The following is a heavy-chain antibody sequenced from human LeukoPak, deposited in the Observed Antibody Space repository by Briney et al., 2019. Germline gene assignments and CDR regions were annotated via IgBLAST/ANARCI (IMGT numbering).Heavy chain of an antibody. CDR1: GGSFSGYY. V-gene: IGHV4-34*01. CDR3: ARAAAGKDY. D-gene: IGHD6-13*01. CDR2: INHSGST. Sequence: SETLSLTCAVYGGSFSGYYWSWIRQPPGKGLEWIGEINHSGSTNYNPSLKSRVTISVDTSKNQFSLKLSSVTAADTAVYYCARAAAGKDYWGQGTLVTVSS. J-gene: IGHJ4*02.